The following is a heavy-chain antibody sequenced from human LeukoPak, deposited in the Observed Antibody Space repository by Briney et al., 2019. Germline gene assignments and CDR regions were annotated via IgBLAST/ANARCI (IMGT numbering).Heavy chain of an antibody. J-gene: IGHJ4*02. CDR1: GFTFSNAW. D-gene: IGHD2-15*01. V-gene: IGHV3-15*01. Sequence: GGSLRLSXAASGFTFSNAWMSWARQAPGKGLEWVGRIKSKTDGGTTDYAAPVKGRFTISRDDSKNTLYLQMNSLKTEDTAVYYCTTTRTRYCSGGSCYVFDYWGQGTLVTVSS. CDR2: IKSKTDGGTT. CDR3: TTTRTRYCSGGSCYVFDY.